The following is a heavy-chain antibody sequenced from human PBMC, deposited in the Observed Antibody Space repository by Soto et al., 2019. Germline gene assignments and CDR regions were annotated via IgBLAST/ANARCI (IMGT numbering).Heavy chain of an antibody. J-gene: IGHJ5*02. D-gene: IGHD3-22*01. Sequence: EVQLVESGGGLVKPGGSLRLSCAASGFTFSSYSMNWVRQAPGKGLEWVSSISSSSSYIYYADSVKGRFTISRDNAKNSLYLQLNSRRAEDMGVYYCASGLYYYDSSAYYPPWGQGTLVTVSS. CDR1: GFTFSSYS. CDR2: ISSSSSYI. V-gene: IGHV3-21*01. CDR3: ASGLYYYDSSAYYPP.